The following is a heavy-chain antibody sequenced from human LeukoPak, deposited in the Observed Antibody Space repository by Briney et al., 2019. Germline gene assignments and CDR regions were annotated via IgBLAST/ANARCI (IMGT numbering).Heavy chain of an antibody. V-gene: IGHV5-51*01. Sequence: GESLKISCKGSGYSFTNYWIGWVRQMPGKGLEWMGIIYPADSDTRYSPSFQGQVTISADKSISTAYLQWSSLKASDTAMYYCARRNCGGDCYSPSDAFDIWGQGTMVTVSS. J-gene: IGHJ3*02. CDR1: GYSFTNYW. D-gene: IGHD2-21*02. CDR3: ARRNCGGDCYSPSDAFDI. CDR2: IYPADSDT.